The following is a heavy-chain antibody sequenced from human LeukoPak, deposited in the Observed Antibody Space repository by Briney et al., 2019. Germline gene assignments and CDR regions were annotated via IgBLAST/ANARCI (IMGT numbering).Heavy chain of an antibody. CDR3: VRDFRSADY. CDR2: ICPDGTVT. Sequence: AGGSLRLSCAASGFTFSTYCMHWVRQAPGEGPMWVSRICPDGTVTNYADSVKARFIISRDNARNTVYLQMNSLRVEDTAVYYCVRDFRSADYWGQGTLVTVSS. CDR1: GFTFSTYC. V-gene: IGHV3-74*01. J-gene: IGHJ4*02.